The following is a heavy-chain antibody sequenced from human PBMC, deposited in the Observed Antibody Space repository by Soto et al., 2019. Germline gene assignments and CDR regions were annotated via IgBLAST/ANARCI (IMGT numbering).Heavy chain of an antibody. D-gene: IGHD2-21*02. J-gene: IGHJ4*02. CDR1: GFTFSNYW. CDR3: VCFECGRTAVVTAMEANGY. V-gene: IGHV3-74*01. Sequence: GGSLRLSCAASGFTFSNYWMHWVRQSPGKGLVWVSRINSDETITSYADSVKGRFTISRDNAKNTLYLQMRSLRVEDTALYYCVCFECGRTAVVTAMEANGYWGQGTLVTVSS. CDR2: INSDETIT.